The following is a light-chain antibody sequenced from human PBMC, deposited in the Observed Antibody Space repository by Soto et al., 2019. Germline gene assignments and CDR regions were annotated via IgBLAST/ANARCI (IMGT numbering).Light chain of an antibody. CDR1: SSDVGGYNY. CDR3: SSYTSSSTLYV. J-gene: IGLJ1*01. CDR2: EVS. V-gene: IGLV2-14*01. Sequence: QSALTQPASVSGSRGQSITISCIGTSSDVGGYNYVAWYRQHPGKAPKLVIYEVSNRPSGVSNRFSGSKSGNTASLTISGLQAEDEADYYCSSYTSSSTLYVFGTGTKLTVL.